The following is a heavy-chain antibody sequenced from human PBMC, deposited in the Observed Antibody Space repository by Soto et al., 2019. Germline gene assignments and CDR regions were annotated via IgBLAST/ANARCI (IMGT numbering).Heavy chain of an antibody. Sequence: EVQLVESGGGLVQPGGSLRLSCAASGFTVSSNYMSWVRQAPGKGLEWVSVIYSGGSTYYADSVKGRVTISRDNSKNTLYLQMNSLRAEDTAVYYCARKRCSGGSCYWDYWGQGTLVTVSS. CDR3: ARKRCSGGSCYWDY. V-gene: IGHV3-66*01. CDR1: GFTVSSNY. J-gene: IGHJ4*02. CDR2: IYSGGST. D-gene: IGHD2-15*01.